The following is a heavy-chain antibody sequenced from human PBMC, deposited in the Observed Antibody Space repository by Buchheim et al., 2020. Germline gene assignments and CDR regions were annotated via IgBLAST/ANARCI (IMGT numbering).Heavy chain of an antibody. J-gene: IGHJ4*02. CDR1: GGTFSSYA. CDR3: ASLTKYYYDSSGLDY. V-gene: IGHV1-69*04. Sequence: QVQLVQSGAEVKKPGSSVKVSCKASGGTFSSYAISWVRQAPGQGLEWMGRIIPILGIANYAQRFQGRVTINADKSKSTADMELSSLRSEDTAVYYCASLTKYYYDSSGLDYWGQGTL. D-gene: IGHD3-22*01. CDR2: IIPILGIA.